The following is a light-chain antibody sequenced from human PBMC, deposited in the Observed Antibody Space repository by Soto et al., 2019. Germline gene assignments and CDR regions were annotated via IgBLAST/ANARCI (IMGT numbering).Light chain of an antibody. Sequence: QSVLTQPASVSGSPGQSITISCTGTSSDVGGYNYVSWYQQHPGKAPKLMIYDVSNRPSGVSNRFSGSKSGNTASLTISDLQAEDEADYYCSSYSSSSTHYVFGTATKLTVL. CDR3: SSYSSSSTHYV. J-gene: IGLJ1*01. CDR2: DVS. V-gene: IGLV2-14*01. CDR1: SSDVGGYNY.